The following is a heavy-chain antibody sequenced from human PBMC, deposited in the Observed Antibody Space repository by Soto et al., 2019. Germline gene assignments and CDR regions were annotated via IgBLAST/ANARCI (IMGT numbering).Heavy chain of an antibody. CDR2: IYYSGST. D-gene: IGHD3-3*01. CDR1: GGSISSYY. Sequence: PSETLSLTCTVSGGSISSYYWSWIRQPPGKGLEWIGYIYYSGSTNYNPSLKSRVTISVDTSKNQFSLKPSSVTAADTAVYYCARVIDYDFWSGYYYGMDVWGQGTTVTVSS. V-gene: IGHV4-59*01. CDR3: ARVIDYDFWSGYYYGMDV. J-gene: IGHJ6*02.